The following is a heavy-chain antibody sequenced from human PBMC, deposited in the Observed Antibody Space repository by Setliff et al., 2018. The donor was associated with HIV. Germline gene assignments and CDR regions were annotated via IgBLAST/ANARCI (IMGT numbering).Heavy chain of an antibody. CDR3: AREGQEGNWFDP. J-gene: IGHJ5*02. Sequence: SETLSLTCTVSGGSISSGGYYWSWIRQHPGKGLEWIGYIYYSGSTYYNPSLKSRLTISLVTSKKQFSLKLGSVTAADTAVYYCAREGQEGNWFDPWGQGTLVTVSS. CDR2: IYYSGST. CDR1: GGSISSGGYY. V-gene: IGHV4-31*03.